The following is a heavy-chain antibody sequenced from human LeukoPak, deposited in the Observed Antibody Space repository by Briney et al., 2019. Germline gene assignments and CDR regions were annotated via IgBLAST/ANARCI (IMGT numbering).Heavy chain of an antibody. Sequence: SETLSLTCTVSGGSVSSGSYYWSWIRQPPGKGLEWIGYIYYSGSTNYNPSLKSRVTISVDTSKNQFSLKLSSVTAADTAVYYCARGRSRLRHYFDYWGQGTLVTVSS. J-gene: IGHJ4*02. CDR3: ARGRSRLRHYFDY. CDR1: GGSVSSGSYY. V-gene: IGHV4-61*01. CDR2: IYYSGST. D-gene: IGHD5-12*01.